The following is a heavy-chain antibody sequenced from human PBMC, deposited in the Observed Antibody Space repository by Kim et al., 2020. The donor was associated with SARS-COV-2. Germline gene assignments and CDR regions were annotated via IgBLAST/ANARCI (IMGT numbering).Heavy chain of an antibody. CDR2: ISSSSSYT. V-gene: IGHV3-11*06. Sequence: GGSLRLSCAASGFTFSDYYMSWIRQAPGKGLEWVSYISSSSSYTNYADSVKGRFTISRDNAKNSLYLQMNSLRAEDTAVYYCARVRTVTNKYYFDYWGQGTLVTVSS. D-gene: IGHD4-17*01. CDR1: GFTFSDYY. CDR3: ARVRTVTNKYYFDY. J-gene: IGHJ4*02.